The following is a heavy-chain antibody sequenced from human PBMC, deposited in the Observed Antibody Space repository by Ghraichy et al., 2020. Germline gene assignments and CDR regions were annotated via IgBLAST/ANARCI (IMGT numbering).Heavy chain of an antibody. D-gene: IGHD3-22*01. CDR3: AHRGSVGYYDSSGYYQNWFDP. Sequence: SGPTLVKPTQTLTLTCTFSGFSLSTSGVGVGWIRQPPGKALEWLALIYWDDDKRYSPSLKSRLTITKDTSKNQVVLTMTNMDPVDTATYYCAHRGSVGYYDSSGYYQNWFDPWGQGTLVTVSS. CDR1: GFSLSTSGVG. CDR2: IYWDDDK. J-gene: IGHJ5*02. V-gene: IGHV2-5*02.